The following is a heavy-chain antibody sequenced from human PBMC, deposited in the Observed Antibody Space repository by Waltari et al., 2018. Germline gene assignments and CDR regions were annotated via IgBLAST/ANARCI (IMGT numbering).Heavy chain of an antibody. J-gene: IGHJ4*02. D-gene: IGHD5-12*01. V-gene: IGHV1-2*02. CDR2: IDANSGGT. CDR3: ARDPPRSFGGYDS. CDR1: GNTFSGYF. Sequence: QVQPVQSGSEVKKPGASVKVSCKASGNTFSGYFFHWVRQAPGQGLEWMGWIDANSGGTSYAQQFQGRVTLTRDTSITTAYMDLSSLTSDDTAIYYCARDPPRSFGGYDSWGQGTLVTVSS.